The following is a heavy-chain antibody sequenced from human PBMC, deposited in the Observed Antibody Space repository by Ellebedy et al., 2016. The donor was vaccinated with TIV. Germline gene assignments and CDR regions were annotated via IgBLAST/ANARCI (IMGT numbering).Heavy chain of an antibody. CDR2: ISYDGSNK. V-gene: IGHV3-30*18. D-gene: IGHD4-17*01. Sequence: GGSLRLXXAASGSTFSSYGMHWVRQAQGKGLEWVAVISYDGSNKYYAGSVKGRFTISRDNSKNTLYLQMNSLRAEDTAVYYCAKDHGRRGDYSYYYYYMDVWGKGTTVTVSS. CDR3: AKDHGRRGDYSYYYYYMDV. CDR1: GSTFSSYG. J-gene: IGHJ6*03.